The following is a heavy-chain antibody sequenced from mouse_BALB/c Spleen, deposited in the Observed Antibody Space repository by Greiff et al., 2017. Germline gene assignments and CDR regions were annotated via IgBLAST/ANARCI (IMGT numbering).Heavy chain of an antibody. Sequence: QVQLQQSAAELARPGASVKMSCKASGYTFTSYTMHWVKQRPGQGLEWIGYINPSSGYTEYNQKFKDKTTLTADKSSSTAYMQLSSLTSEDSAVYYCARRDYGYAMDYWGQGTSVTVSS. V-gene: IGHV1-4*02. J-gene: IGHJ4*01. D-gene: IGHD1-1*01. CDR3: ARRDYGYAMDY. CDR1: GYTFTSYT. CDR2: INPSSGYT.